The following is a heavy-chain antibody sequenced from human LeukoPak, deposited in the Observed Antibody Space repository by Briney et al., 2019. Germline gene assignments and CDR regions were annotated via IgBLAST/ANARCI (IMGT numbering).Heavy chain of an antibody. Sequence: ASVKVSCKASGYTFTSYGISWVRQAPGQGLEWMGWISAYNGNTNYAQKLQGRVTMTTDTSTSTAYTELRSLRSDDTAVYYCARFHPTVVKLFDYWGQGTLVTVSS. CDR2: ISAYNGNT. CDR3: ARFHPTVVKLFDY. J-gene: IGHJ4*02. D-gene: IGHD2-15*01. V-gene: IGHV1-18*01. CDR1: GYTFTSYG.